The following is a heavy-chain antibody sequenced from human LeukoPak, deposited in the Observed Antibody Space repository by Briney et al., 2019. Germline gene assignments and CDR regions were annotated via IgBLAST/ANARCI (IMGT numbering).Heavy chain of an antibody. V-gene: IGHV4-38-2*02. Sequence: SETLSLTCTVSGYSISSDYYWGWIRQPPGKGLEWIGSFYHSKSTYYNPSLKSRVTISVDTSKNQFSLKLSSVTAADTAVYYCARAGILTGYYKGALGYWGQGTLVTVSS. D-gene: IGHD3-9*01. CDR1: GYSISSDYY. J-gene: IGHJ4*02. CDR3: ARAGILTGYYKGALGY. CDR2: FYHSKST.